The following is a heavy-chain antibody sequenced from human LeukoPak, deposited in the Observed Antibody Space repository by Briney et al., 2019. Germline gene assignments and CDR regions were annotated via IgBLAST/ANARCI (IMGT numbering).Heavy chain of an antibody. CDR3: ARDGGGGYSGYDPTFDP. CDR1: GYTFTSYG. Sequence: ASVKVSCKASGYTFTSYGISWVRQAPGQGLEWMGWISAYNGNTNYAQKLQGGVTMTTDTSTSTAYMELRSLRSDDTAVYYCARDGGGGYSGYDPTFDPWGQGTLVTVSS. D-gene: IGHD5-12*01. CDR2: ISAYNGNT. V-gene: IGHV1-18*01. J-gene: IGHJ5*02.